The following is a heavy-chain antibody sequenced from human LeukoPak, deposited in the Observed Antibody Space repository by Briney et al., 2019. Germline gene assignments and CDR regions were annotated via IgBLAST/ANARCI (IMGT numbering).Heavy chain of an antibody. V-gene: IGHV4-39*01. CDR3: ARQYSSSWYKLGYFQH. CDR1: GGSISSSSYY. J-gene: IGHJ1*01. CDR2: IYYSGST. D-gene: IGHD6-13*01. Sequence: SETLSLTCTVSGGSISSSSYYWGWIRQPPGKGLEWIGSIYYSGSTYYNPTLKSRVTVSVDTSKNQFSLKVSSVTAADTAVYYCARQYSSSWYKLGYFQHWGQGTLVTVSS.